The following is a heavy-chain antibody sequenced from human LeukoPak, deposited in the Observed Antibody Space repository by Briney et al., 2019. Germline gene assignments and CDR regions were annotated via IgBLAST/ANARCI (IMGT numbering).Heavy chain of an antibody. CDR2: IYYSGST. V-gene: IGHV4-59*01. CDR3: ARDYDCSGGSCYSVGARVDYYYYMDV. J-gene: IGHJ6*03. Sequence: SETLSLTCSVSGGSISSYYWNWIRPPPGKGLEWIGYIYYSGSTNYNPSLKSRVTILGDTSKNQFSLKLTSVTAADTAVYYCARDYDCSGGSCYSVGARVDYYYYMDVWGKGTTVTISS. D-gene: IGHD2-15*01. CDR1: GGSISSYY.